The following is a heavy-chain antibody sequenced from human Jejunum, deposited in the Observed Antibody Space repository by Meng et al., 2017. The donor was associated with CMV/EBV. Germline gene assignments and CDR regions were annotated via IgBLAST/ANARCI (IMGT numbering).Heavy chain of an antibody. J-gene: IGHJ6*02. V-gene: IGHV3-9*01. Sequence: ASGFTFDDYAMSWVRQAPGEGLGWVSGISWNGGTIGYADFMKGRFTISRDNDKNSLYLQMNSLRAEDTALYYCAKEHLEYYYGMDVWGQGTTVTVSS. D-gene: IGHD1-1*01. CDR2: ISWNGGTI. CDR1: GFTFDDYA. CDR3: AKEHLEYYYGMDV.